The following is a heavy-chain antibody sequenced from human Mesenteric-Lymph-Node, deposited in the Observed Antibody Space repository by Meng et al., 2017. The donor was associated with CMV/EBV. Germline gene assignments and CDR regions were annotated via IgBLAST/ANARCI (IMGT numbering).Heavy chain of an antibody. Sequence: FTFSSSAMSWVRQSPGKGLEWVSAISASGGSTYYADSVKGRFTISRDNSKNTLYLQMSSLRAEDTAVYYCTTVTGEGVYYDSTYYFDYWGQGTLVTVSS. CDR2: ISASGGST. CDR1: FTFSSSA. J-gene: IGHJ4*02. CDR3: TTVTGEGVYYDSTYYFDY. D-gene: IGHD3-22*01. V-gene: IGHV3-23*01.